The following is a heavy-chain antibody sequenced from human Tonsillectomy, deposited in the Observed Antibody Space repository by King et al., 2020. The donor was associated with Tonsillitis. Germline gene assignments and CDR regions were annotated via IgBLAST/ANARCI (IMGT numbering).Heavy chain of an antibody. D-gene: IGHD3-22*01. CDR2: INRDNDNT. CDR1: GYTFANYG. J-gene: IGHJ1*01. Sequence: QLVQSGAEVKKPGASVKVFCQASGYTFANYGIHWGRQAPGQRLEWMGWINRDNDNTKYTQRCQGRVTITRDTPASTVYMELSSLRSEDTAVYFCARDSQYYDVWRQGTLVTVSS. V-gene: IGHV1-3*01. CDR3: ARDSQYYDV.